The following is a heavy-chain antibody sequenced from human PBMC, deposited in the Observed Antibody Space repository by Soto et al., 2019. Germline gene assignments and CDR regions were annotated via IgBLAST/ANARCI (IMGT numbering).Heavy chain of an antibody. J-gene: IGHJ6*02. D-gene: IGHD2-15*01. CDR2: ISDSGSTI. V-gene: IGHV3-48*03. CDR1: GFTFSSYE. Sequence: GGSLRLSCAVSGFTFSSYEMNWVRQAPGKGLEWVSYISDSGSTIYYADSVKGRFTISRDNARNSLYLQMNSLRAEDTAVYYCARRHSDYRSGDSCYQYFYFFFGMDVWGQGTTVTVSS. CDR3: ARRHSDYRSGDSCYQYFYFFFGMDV.